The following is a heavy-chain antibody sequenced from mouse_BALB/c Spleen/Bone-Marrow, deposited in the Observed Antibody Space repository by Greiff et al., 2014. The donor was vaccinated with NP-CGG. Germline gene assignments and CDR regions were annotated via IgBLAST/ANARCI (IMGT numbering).Heavy chain of an antibody. CDR3: ATSPDPAMDY. CDR1: GYTFTSYW. CDR2: INPSTDYT. V-gene: IGHV1-7*01. J-gene: IGHJ4*01. Sequence: VKLMESGAELAKPGASVKMSCKAFGYTFTSYWMHWVKQRPGQGLEWIGYINPSTDYTEYNQKFKDKATLTADKSSSTAYMQLSSLTSEDSAVYYCATSPDPAMDYWGQGTSVTVSS.